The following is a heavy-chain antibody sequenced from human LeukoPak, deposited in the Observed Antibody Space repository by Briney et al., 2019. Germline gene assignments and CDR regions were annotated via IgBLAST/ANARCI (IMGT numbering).Heavy chain of an antibody. J-gene: IGHJ6*04. CDR3: ARGHFKAVTKFATRHV. Sequence: SETLSLTCAVYGGSFSGYYWSWIRQPPGKGLEWIGEINHSGSTNYNPSLKSRVTISVDTSKNQFSLKLSSVTAADTAVYYCARGHFKAVTKFATRHVWGKGTTVTVSS. V-gene: IGHV4-34*01. CDR1: GGSFSGYY. CDR2: INHSGST. D-gene: IGHD4-17*01.